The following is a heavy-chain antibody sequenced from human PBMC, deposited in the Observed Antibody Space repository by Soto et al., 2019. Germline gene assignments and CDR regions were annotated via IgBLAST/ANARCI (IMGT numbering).Heavy chain of an antibody. CDR2: INPNSGGT. CDR3: ARAHYYDFWSGYYTKDYYYGMDV. Sequence: ASVKVSCKASGYTFTGYYMHCVRQAPGQGLEWMGWINPNSGGTNYAQKFQGWVTMTRDTSISTAYMELSRLRSDDTAVYYCARAHYYDFWSGYYTKDYYYGMDVWGQGTTVTVSS. J-gene: IGHJ6*02. V-gene: IGHV1-2*04. CDR1: GYTFTGYY. D-gene: IGHD3-3*01.